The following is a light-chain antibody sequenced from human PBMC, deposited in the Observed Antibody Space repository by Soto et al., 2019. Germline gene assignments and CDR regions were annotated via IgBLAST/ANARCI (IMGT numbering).Light chain of an antibody. CDR3: MQSTQVPWT. CDR2: EVS. CDR1: QSLVNSGGETN. J-gene: IGKJ1*01. V-gene: IGKV2D-29*01. Sequence: DIVMTQTPLSLSVTPGQPASISCKSSQSLVNSGGETNLYWYLQKPGQPPQLLIYEVSNRFSGVPDRFSGSGSGTDFTLKISRVEADDVVVYFCMQSTQVPWTFGQGTKVEIK.